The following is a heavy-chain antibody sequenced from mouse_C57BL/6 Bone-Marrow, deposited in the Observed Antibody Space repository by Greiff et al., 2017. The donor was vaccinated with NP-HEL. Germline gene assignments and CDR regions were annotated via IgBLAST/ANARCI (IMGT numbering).Heavy chain of an antibody. CDR3: ARKAYYGRSYEFAY. Sequence: QVQLQQPGAELVKPGASVKLSCKASGYTFTTYWMQWVKQRPGQGLEWIGEIDPSDSYTNYNQKFKGKATLTVDTSSSIAYMQLSSLTSEDSAVYYCARKAYYGRSYEFAYWGQGTLVTVSA. J-gene: IGHJ3*01. V-gene: IGHV1-50*01. D-gene: IGHD1-1*01. CDR2: IDPSDSYT. CDR1: GYTFTTYW.